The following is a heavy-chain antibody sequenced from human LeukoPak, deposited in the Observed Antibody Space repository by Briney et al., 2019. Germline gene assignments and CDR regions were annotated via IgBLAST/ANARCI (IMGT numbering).Heavy chain of an antibody. Sequence: GGSLRLTCAAAGFTFSNYWMHWVRQAPGKGLVWVSRIKSDGRTNYADSVKGRFTISRDNAKNTVSLQMNGLRAEDTGVYYCARAPSEIGGYYPEYFRHWGQGTLVTVSS. CDR1: GFTFSNYW. CDR2: IKSDGRT. J-gene: IGHJ1*01. CDR3: ARAPSEIGGYYPEYFRH. V-gene: IGHV3-74*01. D-gene: IGHD3-22*01.